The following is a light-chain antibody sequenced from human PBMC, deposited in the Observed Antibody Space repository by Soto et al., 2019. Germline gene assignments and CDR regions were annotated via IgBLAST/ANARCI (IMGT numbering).Light chain of an antibody. CDR3: RQYREWPPMT. CDR1: ETVATN. J-gene: IGKJ1*01. CDR2: GAS. Sequence: VMTQSPATLSVSPGERATLSCWASETVATNLAWYQQKPGQAPRLLISGASTRAAGISARFRGSGSGTEFSLTTSSMRSPDSAIYYCRQYREWPPMTFGQGTKVEI. V-gene: IGKV3-15*01.